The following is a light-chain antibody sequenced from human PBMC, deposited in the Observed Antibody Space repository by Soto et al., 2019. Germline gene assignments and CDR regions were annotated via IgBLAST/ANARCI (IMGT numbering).Light chain of an antibody. CDR2: AAS. Sequence: IQMTQSPSSLSAFVGGSGTITCRASQSIVTYLNWYLQKPGKAPKLMLYAASNLQSGVPPRFSGSGSGTDFTLTIRSLQPEDFATYFCQQSYSTPQWTGGQGTKLDI. CDR3: QQSYSTPQWT. V-gene: IGKV1-39*01. CDR1: QSIVTY. J-gene: IGKJ1*01.